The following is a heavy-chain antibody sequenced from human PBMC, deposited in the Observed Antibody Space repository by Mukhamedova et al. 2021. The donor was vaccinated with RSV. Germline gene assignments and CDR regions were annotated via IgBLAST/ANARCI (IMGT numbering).Heavy chain of an antibody. D-gene: IGHD6-19*01. CDR3: ARFSGWYGDFDY. V-gene: IGHV4-59*01. J-gene: IGHJ4*02. CDR2: IYYGGST. Sequence: IYYGGSTNNNPSLKCRVTISVDMSKNQFSLKLSSVTAADTAVYYCARFSGWYGDFDYWGQGTLVTVSS.